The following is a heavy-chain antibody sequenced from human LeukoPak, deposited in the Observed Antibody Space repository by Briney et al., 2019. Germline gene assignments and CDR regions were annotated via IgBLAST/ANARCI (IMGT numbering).Heavy chain of an antibody. CDR1: GGSISSGGYY. CDR2: IYRSGST. J-gene: IGHJ3*02. Sequence: SETLSLTCTVSGGSISSGGYYWSWIRQPPGKGLEWIGYIYRSGSTYYNPSLKSRVTISVDTSKNQFSLKLNSVTAADTAVYYCARRRRIAAAGTDAFDIWGQGTMVTVSS. CDR3: ARRRRIAAAGTDAFDI. D-gene: IGHD6-13*01. V-gene: IGHV4-30-2*01.